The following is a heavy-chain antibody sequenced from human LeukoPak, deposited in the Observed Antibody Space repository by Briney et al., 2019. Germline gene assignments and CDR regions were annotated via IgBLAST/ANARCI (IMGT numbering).Heavy chain of an antibody. CDR3: ARNNGMDV. CDR2: VNRDGSET. J-gene: IGHJ6*02. V-gene: IGHV3-7*03. Sequence: WGSLRLSCAASGFALSSHWMTWVRQVPGRGPEWVANVNRDGSETYYLDSVKGRFTISKDNAKNSLYLQMNSLRAEDTALYHCARNNGMDVWGQGTTVIVS. CDR1: GFALSSHW.